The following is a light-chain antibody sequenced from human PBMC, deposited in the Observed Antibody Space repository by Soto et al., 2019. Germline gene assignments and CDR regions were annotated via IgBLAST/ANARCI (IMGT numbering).Light chain of an antibody. J-gene: IGLJ3*02. Sequence: QSVLTQPPSVSGAPGQRVTISCTGNSSNIGAGYDVHWYQQLPGKAPKLLIFGNSHRPSGVPDRFSGSKSGTSASLAISGLPSEDEADYYCAAWDDSLSGWVFGGGTKLTVL. CDR1: SSNIGAGYD. V-gene: IGLV1-40*01. CDR2: GNS. CDR3: AAWDDSLSGWV.